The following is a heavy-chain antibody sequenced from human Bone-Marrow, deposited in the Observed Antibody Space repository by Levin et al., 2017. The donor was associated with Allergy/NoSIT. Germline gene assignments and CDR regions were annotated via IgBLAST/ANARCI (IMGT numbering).Heavy chain of an antibody. CDR2: ILYDGSDE. V-gene: IGHV3-30*18. CDR1: GFTFSSYG. CDR3: AKADPNTAYDY. J-gene: IGHJ4*02. Sequence: PGGSLRLSCAASGFTFSSYGMHWVRQAPGKGLEWVALILYDGSDEYYADSVKGRFTISRDNSKNTLSLQMNTLRVEDTAVYYCAKADPNTAYDYWGQGTRVTVSS. D-gene: IGHD5-18*01.